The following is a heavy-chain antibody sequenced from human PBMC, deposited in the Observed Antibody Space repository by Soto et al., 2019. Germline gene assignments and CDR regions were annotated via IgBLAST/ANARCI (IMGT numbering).Heavy chain of an antibody. D-gene: IGHD2-2*01. CDR2: IYYSGST. CDR3: ARGPPIYCSSTSCYYYYYMDV. Sequence: SETLSLTCTVSGGSISSYYWSWLRQPPGKGLEWIGYIYYSGSTNYNPSLKSRVTISVDTSKNQFSLKLSSVTAADTAVYYCARGPPIYCSSTSCYYYYYMDVWGKGTTVTVSS. J-gene: IGHJ6*03. CDR1: GGSISSYY. V-gene: IGHV4-59*01.